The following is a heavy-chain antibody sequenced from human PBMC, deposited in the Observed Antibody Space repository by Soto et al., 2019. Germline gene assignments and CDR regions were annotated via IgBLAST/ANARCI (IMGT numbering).Heavy chain of an antibody. D-gene: IGHD1-26*01. J-gene: IGHJ4*02. CDR3: ARDPPGERLRGHYFDS. Sequence: EVQLVESGGGLVQPGGSLRLSCAASGFTFGSYSVNWVRQAPGKGLEWVAYISSSSNTIYYADSVKGRFTLSRDNGKNSLFLQMNSLRDEDTAVYYCARDPPGERLRGHYFDSWGQGTLVTVSS. V-gene: IGHV3-48*02. CDR2: ISSSSNTI. CDR1: GFTFGSYS.